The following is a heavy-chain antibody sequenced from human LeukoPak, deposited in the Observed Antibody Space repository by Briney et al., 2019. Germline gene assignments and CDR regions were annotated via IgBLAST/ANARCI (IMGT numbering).Heavy chain of an antibody. V-gene: IGHV1-2*04. Sequence: ASVKVSCKASGYTFTGYYMHWVRQAPGQGLEWMGWINPNSGGTNYAQKFQGWVTMTRDTSISTAYLELSRLRSDDTAVYYCARVAAAASDAFDIWGQRTMVTVSS. CDR1: GYTFTGYY. CDR2: INPNSGGT. D-gene: IGHD6-13*01. CDR3: ARVAAAASDAFDI. J-gene: IGHJ3*02.